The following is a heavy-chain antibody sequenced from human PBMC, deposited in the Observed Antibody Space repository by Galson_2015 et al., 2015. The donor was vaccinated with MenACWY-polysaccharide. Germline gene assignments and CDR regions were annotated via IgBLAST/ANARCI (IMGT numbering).Heavy chain of an antibody. CDR2: IIPIFGTA. D-gene: IGHD2-2*01. V-gene: IGHV1-69*13. CDR3: AALTVGLSSTTL. J-gene: IGHJ4*02. CDR1: GGTFSSYA. Sequence: SVKVSCKASGGTFSSYAISWVRQAPGQGLEWMGGIIPIFGTANYAQKFQGRVTITADESTSTAYMELSSLRSEDTAVYYCAALTVGLSSTTLWGQGTLVTVSS.